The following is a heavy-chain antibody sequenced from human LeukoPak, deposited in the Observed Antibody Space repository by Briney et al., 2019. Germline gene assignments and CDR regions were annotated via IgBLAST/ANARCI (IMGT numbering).Heavy chain of an antibody. V-gene: IGHV3-23*01. D-gene: IGHD3-10*01. J-gene: IGHJ4*02. CDR3: ARCQPWFGELLKTFFDY. CDR1: GFTFSNYA. Sequence: GGSLRLSCAASGFTFSNYAMSWVRQAPGKGLEWVSAISGSGSSTYYADSVKGRFTISRDNSKNTLYLQMNSLRAEDTAVYHCARCQPWFGELLKTFFDYWGQGTLVTVSS. CDR2: ISGSGSST.